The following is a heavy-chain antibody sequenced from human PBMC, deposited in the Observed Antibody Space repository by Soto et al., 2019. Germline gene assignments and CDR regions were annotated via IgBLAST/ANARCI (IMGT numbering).Heavy chain of an antibody. J-gene: IGHJ5*02. CDR2: VRGDNGHT. V-gene: IGHV1-18*01. Sequence: QVQLVQSGAEVKKPGASVKVSCKASGYTFTTHGISWVRQVPGQGLEWMGWVRGDNGHTNYAQSLQGRVTMTTDTSTNTAYMELRSLSSDDTAVYYCAVDLGFCRSGTCYREWFEPWGQGTLVTVSS. D-gene: IGHD2-15*01. CDR3: AVDLGFCRSGTCYREWFEP. CDR1: GYTFTTHG.